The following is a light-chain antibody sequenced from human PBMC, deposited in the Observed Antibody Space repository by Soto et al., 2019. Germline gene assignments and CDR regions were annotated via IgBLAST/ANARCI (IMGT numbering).Light chain of an antibody. CDR2: GAS. CDR1: QNIRTY. CDR3: QQSFSTVAT. Sequence: DIQMTQSPSSLSASVGDRVTLTCRASQNIRTYLNWYQVNPGKAPKLLIYGASSLQSGVPSRFIGSGSGTDVTLSISNLQPDEFATYYCQQSFSTVATFGGGTKGDI. J-gene: IGKJ4*01. V-gene: IGKV1-39*01.